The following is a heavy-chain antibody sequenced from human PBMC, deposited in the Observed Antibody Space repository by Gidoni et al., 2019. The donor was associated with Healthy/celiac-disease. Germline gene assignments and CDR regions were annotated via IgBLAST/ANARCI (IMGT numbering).Heavy chain of an antibody. CDR2: TRNKANSYTT. CDR1: GFTFSDHY. V-gene: IGHV3-72*01. CDR3: AREFYYDSSGLNAFDI. D-gene: IGHD3-22*01. J-gene: IGHJ3*02. Sequence: EVQLVESGGGLVQPGGSLRLSCAASGFTFSDHYMDWVRQAPGKGLEWVGRTRNKANSYTTEYAASVKGRFTISRDESKNSLYLQMNSLKTEDTAVYYCAREFYYDSSGLNAFDIWGQGTMVTVSS.